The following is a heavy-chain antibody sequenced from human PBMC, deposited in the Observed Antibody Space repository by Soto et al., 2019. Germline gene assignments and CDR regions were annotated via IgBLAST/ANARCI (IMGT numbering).Heavy chain of an antibody. CDR3: ARHAQWELLGGNWFDP. D-gene: IGHD1-26*01. J-gene: IGHJ5*02. Sequence: QLQLQESGPGLVKPSETLSLTCTVSGGSISSSSYYWGWIRQPPGKGLEWIGSIYYSGSTYYNPSLKSRVTISVDTSKNQFSLKLSSVTAADTAVYYCARHAQWELLGGNWFDPWGQGTLVTVSS. CDR1: GGSISSSSYY. V-gene: IGHV4-39*01. CDR2: IYYSGST.